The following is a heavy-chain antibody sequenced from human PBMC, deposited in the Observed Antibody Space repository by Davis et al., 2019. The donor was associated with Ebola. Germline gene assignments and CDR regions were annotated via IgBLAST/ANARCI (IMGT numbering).Heavy chain of an antibody. CDR2: IYYSGST. D-gene: IGHD3-10*01. J-gene: IGHJ5*02. CDR3: ARGRGAAYNWFDP. Sequence: SETLSLTCTVSGGSISSHYWSWIRQPPGKGLEWIGYIYYSGSTNYNPSLKSRVTISVDTSKNQFSLKLSSVTAADTAVYYCARGRGAAYNWFDPWGQGTLVTVSS. V-gene: IGHV4-59*11. CDR1: GGSISSHY.